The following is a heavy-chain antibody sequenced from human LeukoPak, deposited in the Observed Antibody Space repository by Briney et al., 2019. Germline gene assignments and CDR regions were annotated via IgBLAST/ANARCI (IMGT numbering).Heavy chain of an antibody. J-gene: IGHJ6*03. V-gene: IGHV1-18*04. CDR2: INPNNGNT. CDR1: GYTFTGYY. Sequence: ASVKVSCKASGYTFTGYYMHWVRQAPGQGLEWMGWINPNNGNTNYAQKFQGRVSMTTDTSTSTAYMELRSLRSDDTAVYYCARDVTYYYGSGSYWYYMDVWGKGTTVTTSS. CDR3: ARDVTYYYGSGSYWYYMDV. D-gene: IGHD3-10*01.